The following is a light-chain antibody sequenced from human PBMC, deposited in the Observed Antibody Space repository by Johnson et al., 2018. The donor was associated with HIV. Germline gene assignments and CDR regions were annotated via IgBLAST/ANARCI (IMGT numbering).Light chain of an antibody. V-gene: IGLV1-51*01. CDR1: SSNIGKNY. CDR2: DYD. Sequence: QSVLTQPPSVSAAPGQKVTISCSGSSSNIGKNYVSWYQLLTGTAPKLLIYDYDKRPSGIPDRFSGSKSGTSATLGLTALQTGDEADYYCVTWDTSLCGVVFGTGTEVTVL. J-gene: IGLJ1*01. CDR3: VTWDTSLCGVV.